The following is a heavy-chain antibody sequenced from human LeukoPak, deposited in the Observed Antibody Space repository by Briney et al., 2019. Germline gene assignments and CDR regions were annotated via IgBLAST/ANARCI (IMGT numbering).Heavy chain of an antibody. V-gene: IGHV3-30*04. CDR1: GFTFRSYA. Sequence: GESLRLSCAASGFTFRSYAMHWVRQAPGKGLEWVAVVSDDGIYKYYADSVKGRFTISRDNSKNTVYLQMNSLRAEDTAVYYCARPTMGELSLKIDSWGQGTLVTVSS. D-gene: IGHD3-16*02. J-gene: IGHJ4*02. CDR2: VSDDGIYK. CDR3: ARPTMGELSLKIDS.